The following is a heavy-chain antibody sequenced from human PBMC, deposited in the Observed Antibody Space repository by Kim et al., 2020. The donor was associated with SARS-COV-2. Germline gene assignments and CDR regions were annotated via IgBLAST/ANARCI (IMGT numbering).Heavy chain of an antibody. D-gene: IGHD1-26*01. V-gene: IGHV1-2*02. J-gene: IGHJ4*02. Sequence: ASVNVSCKTSGYTFTAYYIHWVRQAPGQGLEWMGWINPNSGGTNYAQRFQGRVTMTRDTSISTAYMELSRLRSDDTAVYYCASDGSTAPKYYFDYWGQGTLVTVSS. CDR1: GYTFTAYY. CDR2: INPNSGGT. CDR3: ASDGSTAPKYYFDY.